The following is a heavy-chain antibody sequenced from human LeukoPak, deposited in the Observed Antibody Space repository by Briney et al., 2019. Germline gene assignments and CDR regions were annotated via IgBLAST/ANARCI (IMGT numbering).Heavy chain of an antibody. CDR1: GGSISSYY. V-gene: IGHV4-59*12. CDR3: ARGQLLWFGELLYYWFDP. J-gene: IGHJ5*02. D-gene: IGHD3-10*01. CDR2: IYYSGST. Sequence: SETLSLTCTVSGGSISSYYWSWIRQPPGKGLEWIGYIYYSGSTNYNPPLKSRVTISVDTSKNQFSLKLSSVTAADTAVYYCARGQLLWFGELLYYWFDPWGQGTLVTVSS.